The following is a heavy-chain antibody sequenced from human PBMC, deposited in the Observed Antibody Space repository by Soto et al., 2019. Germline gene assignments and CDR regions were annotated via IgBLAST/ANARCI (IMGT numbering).Heavy chain of an antibody. V-gene: IGHV4-59*01. J-gene: IGHJ3*02. CDR3: ARVSNSLLTYYDFWSGYVVGAFDI. CDR2: IYYSGST. Sequence: SETLSLTCTVSGGSISSYYWSWIRQPPGKGLEWIGYIYYSGSTNYNPSLKSRVTISVDTSKNQFPLKLSSVTAADTAVYYCARVSNSLLTYYDFWSGYVVGAFDIWGQGTMVTVSS. CDR1: GGSISSYY. D-gene: IGHD3-3*01.